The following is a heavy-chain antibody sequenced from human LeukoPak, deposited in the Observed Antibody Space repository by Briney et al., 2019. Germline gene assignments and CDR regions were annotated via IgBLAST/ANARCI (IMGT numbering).Heavy chain of an antibody. V-gene: IGHV4-4*07. J-gene: IGHJ2*01. D-gene: IGHD6-19*01. CDR3: ARVVAGYSSGLGLYWYFDL. Sequence: SETLSLTCTVSGGSISSYYWSWIRQPAGKGLEWIGRIYTSGSTNYNPSLKSRATMSVDTSKNQFSLKLSSVTAADTAVYYCARVVAGYSSGLGLYWYFDLWGRGTLVTVSS. CDR2: IYTSGST. CDR1: GGSISSYY.